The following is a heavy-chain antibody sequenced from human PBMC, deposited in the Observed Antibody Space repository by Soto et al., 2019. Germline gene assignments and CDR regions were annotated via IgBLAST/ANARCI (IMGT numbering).Heavy chain of an antibody. Sequence: GASVKVSCKASGYTFTSYDINWVRQATGQGLEWMGWMNPNSGNTGYAQKFQGRVTMTRNTSISTAYMELSSLRSEDTAVYYCARASGNYVPYYYYYYYMDVCGKGTTVTVSS. CDR3: ARASGNYVPYYYYYYYMDV. V-gene: IGHV1-8*01. J-gene: IGHJ6*03. CDR1: GYTFTSYD. D-gene: IGHD4-4*01. CDR2: MNPNSGNT.